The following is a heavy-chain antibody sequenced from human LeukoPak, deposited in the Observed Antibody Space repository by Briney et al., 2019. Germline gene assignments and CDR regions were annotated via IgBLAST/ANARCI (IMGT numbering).Heavy chain of an antibody. CDR3: ARDLGLGYGDQGYFDY. V-gene: IGHV1-8*01. CDR1: GYTFTSYD. Sequence: ASVKVSCKASGYTFTSYDINWVRQATGQGLEWMGWMNPDSGDTTYAQKFQGRVTMTRNTSISTAYMELSSLRSDDTAVYYCARDLGLGYGDQGYFDYWGQGTLVTVSS. CDR2: MNPDSGDT. D-gene: IGHD4-17*01. J-gene: IGHJ4*02.